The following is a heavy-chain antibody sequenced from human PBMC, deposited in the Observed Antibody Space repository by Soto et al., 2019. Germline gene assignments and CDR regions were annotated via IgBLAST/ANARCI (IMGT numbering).Heavy chain of an antibody. J-gene: IGHJ4*02. Sequence: QVQLQQWGAGLLKPSETLSLTCAVYGGSFSGYYWSWIRQPPGKGLEWIGEINNSGSTNYNPSLKSRVTISVDTSKNQFSLKLSSVTAADTAVYYCARRRVLLWFGELLYPHSPFDYWGQGTLVTVSS. CDR3: ARRRVLLWFGELLYPHSPFDY. CDR2: INNSGST. D-gene: IGHD3-10*01. V-gene: IGHV4-34*01. CDR1: GGSFSGYY.